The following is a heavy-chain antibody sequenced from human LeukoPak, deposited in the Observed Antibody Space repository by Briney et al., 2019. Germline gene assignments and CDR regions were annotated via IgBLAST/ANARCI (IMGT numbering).Heavy chain of an antibody. CDR3: ARIFGSSGYYRYFDY. J-gene: IGHJ4*02. V-gene: IGHV1-46*01. D-gene: IGHD3-22*01. CDR2: INPSGGST. CDR1: GYTFTSYY. Sequence: ASVKVSCKASGYTFTSYYMHWVRQAPGQGLEWMGIINPSGGSTSYAQELQGRVTMTRDTSTSTVYMELSSLRSEDTAVYYCARIFGSSGYYRYFDYWGQGTLVTVSS.